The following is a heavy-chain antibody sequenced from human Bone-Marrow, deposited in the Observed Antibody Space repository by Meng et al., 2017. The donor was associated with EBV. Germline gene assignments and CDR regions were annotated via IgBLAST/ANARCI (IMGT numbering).Heavy chain of an antibody. V-gene: IGHV3-23*01. CDR1: DFVINNSA. D-gene: IGHD4-17*01. CDR3: AKELYVDYVVDY. Sequence: VAVLVHPEESLRPSSAASDFVINNSARPGVRQAPGKGLEWVSVISDNGGNTYYADSVKGRFTISRDNSKNPLYLQMNSLRAEDTAVYYCAKELYVDYVVDYWAQGTLVTVSS. CDR2: ISDNGGNT. J-gene: IGHJ4*02.